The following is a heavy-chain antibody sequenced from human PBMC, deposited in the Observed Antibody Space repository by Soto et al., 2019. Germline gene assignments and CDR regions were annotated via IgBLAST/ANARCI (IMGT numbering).Heavy chain of an antibody. V-gene: IGHV5-51*01. CDR2: IYPGDSDT. D-gene: IGHD3-10*01. CDR3: ARKPAWGVLKVAMVV. J-gene: IGHJ6*02. CDR1: GYSFTIYW. Sequence: PGESLKISCQISGYSFTIYWVAWVRQMPGKGLEWMWIIYPGDSDTRYSPSFQGQVTFSADKSMNTDYLQWRSLKASDTAMYYCARKPAWGVLKVAMVVGGQGTTVTVSS.